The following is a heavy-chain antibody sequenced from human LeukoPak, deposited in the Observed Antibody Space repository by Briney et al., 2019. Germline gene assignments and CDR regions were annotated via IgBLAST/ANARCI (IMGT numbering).Heavy chain of an antibody. D-gene: IGHD5-12*01. CDR1: GGTFSSYA. V-gene: IGHV1-69*13. Sequence: ASVKVPCKASGGTFSSYAISWVRQAPGQGLEWMGGIIPIFGTANYAQEFQGRVTITADESTSTAYMELSSLRSEDTAVYYCARGRDSGYDSYYGMDVWGQGTTVTVSS. J-gene: IGHJ6*02. CDR2: IIPIFGTA. CDR3: ARGRDSGYDSYYGMDV.